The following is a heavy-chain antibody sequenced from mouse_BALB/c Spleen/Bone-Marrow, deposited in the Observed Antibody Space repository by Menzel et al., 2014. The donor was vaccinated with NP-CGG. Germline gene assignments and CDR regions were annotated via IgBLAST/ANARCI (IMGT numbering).Heavy chain of an antibody. CDR2: ILPGSGST. CDR1: GYTFSSYW. CDR3: ARAYYVNYEAMDD. V-gene: IGHV1-9*01. Sequence: QVQLKQSGAELMKPGASMKISCKATGYTFSSYWIEWVKQRPGHGLEWTGEILPGSGSTNYNERFKGKATFTADTSSNTAYMQLSSLTSEDSAVYYCARAYYVNYEAMDDWGQGTSVTGSS. D-gene: IGHD2-10*01. J-gene: IGHJ4*01.